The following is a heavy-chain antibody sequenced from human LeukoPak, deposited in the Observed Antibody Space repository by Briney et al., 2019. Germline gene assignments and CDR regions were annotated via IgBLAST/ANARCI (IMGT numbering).Heavy chain of an antibody. Sequence: PGGSLRLSCAASGFTFSSYSMNWVRQAPGKGLEWVSSISSSSSYIYYADSVKGRFTISRDNAKNSLYLQMNSLRAEDTAVYYCARTTSVSYVGDAFDIWGQGTMVTVSS. J-gene: IGHJ3*02. D-gene: IGHD1-26*01. V-gene: IGHV3-21*01. CDR3: ARTTSVSYVGDAFDI. CDR2: ISSSSSYI. CDR1: GFTFSSYS.